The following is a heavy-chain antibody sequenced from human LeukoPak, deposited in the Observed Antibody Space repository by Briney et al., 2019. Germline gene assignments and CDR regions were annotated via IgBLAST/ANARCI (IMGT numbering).Heavy chain of an antibody. Sequence: PGGSLRLSCAASGFTFSDYYMSWIRQAPGKGLEWVSYISSSSSYTNYADSVKGRFTISRDNAKNSLYLQMNSLRAEDTAVYYCARDLGYCSSATCYGGWFDPWGQGTLVTVSS. CDR2: ISSSSSYT. CDR3: ARDLGYCSSATCYGGWFDP. J-gene: IGHJ5*02. V-gene: IGHV3-11*06. CDR1: GFTFSDYY. D-gene: IGHD2-2*01.